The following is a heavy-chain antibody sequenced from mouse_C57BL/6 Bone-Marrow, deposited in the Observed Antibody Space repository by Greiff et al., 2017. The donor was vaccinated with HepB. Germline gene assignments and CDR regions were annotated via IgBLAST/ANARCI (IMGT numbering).Heavy chain of an antibody. CDR2: IWTGGGT. D-gene: IGHD1-1*01. J-gene: IGHJ2*01. Sequence: QVQLKESGPGLVAPSQSLSITCTVSGFSLTSYAISWVRQPPGKGLEWLGVIWTGGGTNYTSALKSRLSISKDNSKSQVFLKMNSLQTDDTARYYCARNFGPFYYYGYFDYWGQGTTLTVSS. CDR3: ARNFGPFYYYGYFDY. CDR1: GFSLTSYA. V-gene: IGHV2-9-1*01.